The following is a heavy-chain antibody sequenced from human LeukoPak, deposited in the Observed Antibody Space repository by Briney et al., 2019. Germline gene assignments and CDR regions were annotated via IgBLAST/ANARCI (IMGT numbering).Heavy chain of an antibody. Sequence: GASVKVSCKASGYTFTSYDINWVRQATGQGLEWMGWMNPNSGNTGYAQKFQGRVTITRNTSISTAYMELSSLRSEDTAVYYCARGTSHRYGDYIHWFDPWGQGTLVTVSS. J-gene: IGHJ5*02. CDR1: GYTFTSYD. CDR2: MNPNSGNT. CDR3: ARGTSHRYGDYIHWFDP. D-gene: IGHD4-17*01. V-gene: IGHV1-8*03.